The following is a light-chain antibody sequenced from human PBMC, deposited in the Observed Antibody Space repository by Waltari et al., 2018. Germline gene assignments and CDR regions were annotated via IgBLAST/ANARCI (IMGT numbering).Light chain of an antibody. J-gene: IGLJ2*01. V-gene: IGLV3-1*01. CDR3: QSWDSSTAV. Sequence: SYELTQPPSVSVSPGQTASITCPGDKLGDKYACWFQQKPGQSPMLVIYQDNKRPSGIPERFSGSNSGNTATLTISETQAMDEADYYCQSWDSSTAVFGGGTKLTVL. CDR1: KLGDKY. CDR2: QDN.